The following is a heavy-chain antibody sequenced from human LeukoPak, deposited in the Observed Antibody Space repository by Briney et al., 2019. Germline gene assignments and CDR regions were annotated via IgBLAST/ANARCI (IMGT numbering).Heavy chain of an antibody. CDR1: NGSISSYDSY. Sequence: SETLSLTCTVSNGSISSYDSYWSWIRQPPGKGLDWIAYIYYGGSTDSTPSLKSRVTISVDTSKNQFSLRLTSVTAADTAVYYCARVSRGGSGSGASDIWGQGTMVTVSS. D-gene: IGHD3-10*01. CDR2: IYYGGST. CDR3: ARVSRGGSGSGASDI. J-gene: IGHJ3*02. V-gene: IGHV4-30-4*01.